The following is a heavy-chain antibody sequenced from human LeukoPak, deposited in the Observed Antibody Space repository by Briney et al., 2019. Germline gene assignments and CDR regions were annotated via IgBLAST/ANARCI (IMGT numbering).Heavy chain of an antibody. CDR1: GGTFSSYA. J-gene: IGHJ6*03. V-gene: IGHV1-69*05. CDR3: ARGITTFYYMDV. CDR2: IIPIFGTA. D-gene: IGHD3-3*01. Sequence: SVKVSCKASGGTFSSYAISWVRQAPGQGLEWMGGIIPIFGTANYAQKFQGRVTITTDESTSTAYTELSSLRSEDTAVYYCARGITTFYYMDVWGKGTTVTVSS.